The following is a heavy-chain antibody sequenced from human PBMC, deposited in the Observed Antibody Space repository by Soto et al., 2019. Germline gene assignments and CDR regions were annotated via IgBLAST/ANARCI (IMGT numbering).Heavy chain of an antibody. V-gene: IGHV1-69*17. CDR3: TKEALGAKVADH. CDR2: IIPIIGVT. D-gene: IGHD2-15*01. Sequence: QVHLVQSGAEVKRPGSSVKVSCESSGDTFNSDVISWVRQAPGQGLEWMGGIIPIIGVTHYAQKFKGRVTISAISSTGTAYMKLTNLGFEDTALYFCTKEALGAKVADHWRKGTLVTVYS. J-gene: IGHJ4*02. CDR1: GDTFNSDV.